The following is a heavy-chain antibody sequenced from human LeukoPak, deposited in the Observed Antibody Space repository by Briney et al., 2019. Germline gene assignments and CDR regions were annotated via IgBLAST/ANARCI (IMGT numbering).Heavy chain of an antibody. CDR3: ARAPGYCSSTSCYLSYGMDV. J-gene: IGHJ6*02. CDR1: GFTFSSYA. V-gene: IGHV3-23*01. D-gene: IGHD2-2*01. Sequence: GGSLRLSCAASGFTFSSYAMSWVRQAPGKGLEWVSAISGSGGSTYYADSVKGRFTISRDNSKNTLYLQMNSLRAEDTAVYYCARAPGYCSSTSCYLSYGMDVWGQGTTVTVSS. CDR2: ISGSGGST.